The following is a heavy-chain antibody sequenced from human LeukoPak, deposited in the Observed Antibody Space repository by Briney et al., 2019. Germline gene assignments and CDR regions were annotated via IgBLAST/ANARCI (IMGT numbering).Heavy chain of an antibody. Sequence: TLSPTSTLAAGSISSGSYYCSWILQPAGKGLEGIGRIYTSESTDYNPSLKRPGPISVVTSKNHFSLKLFSVTAADTAVYYCARSLKLSSSFAYYYYHGMDAWGQGTTVTVSS. D-gene: IGHD6-6*01. CDR2: IYTSEST. V-gene: IGHV4-61*02. CDR3: ARSLKLSSSFAYYYYHGMDA. J-gene: IGHJ6*02. CDR1: AGSISSGSYY.